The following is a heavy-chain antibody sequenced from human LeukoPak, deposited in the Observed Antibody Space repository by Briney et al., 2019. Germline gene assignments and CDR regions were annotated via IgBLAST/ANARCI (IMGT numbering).Heavy chain of an antibody. CDR3: ARARRDGYLYYFDY. J-gene: IGHJ4*02. Sequence: GASVKVSCKASGYTFTGYYMHWVRQAPGQGLEWMGWINPNSGGTNYAQKFQGRVTMTRDTSISTAYMELSRLRSDDTAVYYCARARRDGYLYYFDYWGQGTLVTVSS. V-gene: IGHV1-2*02. CDR1: GYTFTGYY. D-gene: IGHD5-24*01. CDR2: INPNSGGT.